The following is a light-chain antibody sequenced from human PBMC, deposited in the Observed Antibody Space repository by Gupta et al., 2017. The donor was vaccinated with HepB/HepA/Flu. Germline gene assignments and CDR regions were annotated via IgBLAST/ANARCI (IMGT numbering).Light chain of an antibody. V-gene: IGLV1-44*01. CDR3: AAWDATLKTFL. Sequence: QSVLTQPPSASGTPGQRVTISCSGGSSNIGSNSVHWYQQLPGAAPRRRSYTNIQRPSGVPDRFAGYKAGTSSSPAISGLRSEDEADDDGAAWDATLKTFLIGGGTKLTVL. CDR1: SSNIGSNS. J-gene: IGLJ2*01. CDR2: TNI.